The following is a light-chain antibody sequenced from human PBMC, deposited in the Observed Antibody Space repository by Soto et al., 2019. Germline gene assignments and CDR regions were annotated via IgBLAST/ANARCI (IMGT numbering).Light chain of an antibody. Sequence: DIQMTQSPSTLSAAVGDRGTMTWRASQSISSWLAWYQQKPGKAPKLLIYDASSLESGVPSRFSGSGSGTEFTPTISSLQPDDFATYYCQQFAISTTFGQGTKVDIK. V-gene: IGKV1-5*01. J-gene: IGKJ1*01. CDR2: DAS. CDR1: QSISSW. CDR3: QQFAISTT.